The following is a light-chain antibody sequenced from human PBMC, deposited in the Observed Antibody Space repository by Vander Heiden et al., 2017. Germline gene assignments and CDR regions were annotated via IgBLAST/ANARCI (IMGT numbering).Light chain of an antibody. Sequence: QSALTQPASGSVSPGQSITIACTGTSSDVGCYNLVPWYQQHPGKAPKLMIYEGSKRPSGVSNRFSGYKSGNTASLTISGLQAEDEADYYCCSYAGSSTYLWVFGGGTKLTVL. V-gene: IGLV2-23*01. CDR3: CSYAGSSTYLWV. CDR1: SSDVGCYNL. CDR2: EGS. J-gene: IGLJ3*02.